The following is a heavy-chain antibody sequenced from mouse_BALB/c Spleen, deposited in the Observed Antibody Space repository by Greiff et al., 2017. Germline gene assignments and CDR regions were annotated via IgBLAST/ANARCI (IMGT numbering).Heavy chain of an antibody. D-gene: IGHD1-1*02. J-gene: IGHJ2*01. CDR1: GYTFTDYA. CDR3: ARSGGSYYFDY. CDR2: ISTYYGDA. Sequence: QVQLQQPGAELVKPGASVKLSCKGSGYTFTDYAMHWVKQSHAKSLEWIGVISTYYGDASYNQKFKGKATMTVDKSSSTAYMELARLTSEDSAIYYCARSGGSYYFDYWGQGTTLTVSS. V-gene: IGHV1S137*01.